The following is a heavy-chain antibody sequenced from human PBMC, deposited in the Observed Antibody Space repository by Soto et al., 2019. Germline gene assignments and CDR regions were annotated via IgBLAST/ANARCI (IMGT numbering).Heavy chain of an antibody. D-gene: IGHD4-4*01. J-gene: IGHJ4*01. V-gene: IGHV4-30-2*01. Sequence: QLQLQESGSGLVKPSQTLSLTCAVSGGSISSGGYSWSWIRQPPGKGLEWIGYIYHSGSTYYNPSLNSRITISIDRSKNQLSLKLSSVTAADTAVYYCARGMTTVTTLDYWGHGTLVTFSS. CDR2: IYHSGST. CDR1: GGSISSGGYS. CDR3: ARGMTTVTTLDY.